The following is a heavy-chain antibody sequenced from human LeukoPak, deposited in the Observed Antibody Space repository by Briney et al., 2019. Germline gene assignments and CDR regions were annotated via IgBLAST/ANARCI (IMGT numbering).Heavy chain of an antibody. CDR2: ISWNSGSI. J-gene: IGHJ4*02. D-gene: IGHD2-21*01. Sequence: GRSLRLSCAASGFTFDDYAMHWVRQAPGKSLEWVSGISWNSGSIGYADSVKGRFTISRDNAKNSLYLQMNSLRAEDTAVYYCARGAGVVVIASFDYWGQGTLVTVSS. CDR3: ARGAGVVVIASFDY. CDR1: GFTFDDYA. V-gene: IGHV3-9*01.